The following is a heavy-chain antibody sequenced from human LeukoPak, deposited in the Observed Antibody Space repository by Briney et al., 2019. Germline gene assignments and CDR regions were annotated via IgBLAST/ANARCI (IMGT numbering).Heavy chain of an antibody. J-gene: IGHJ4*02. CDR1: GYTFTSCG. Sequence: ASVKVSCKASGYTFTSCGISWVRQAPGQGLEWMGWISAYNGNTNYAQKLQGRVTMTTDTSTSTAYMELRSLRSDDTAVYYCARDVGYCSGGSCYLFTDWGQGTLVTVSS. CDR3: ARDVGYCSGGSCYLFTD. D-gene: IGHD2-15*01. V-gene: IGHV1-18*01. CDR2: ISAYNGNT.